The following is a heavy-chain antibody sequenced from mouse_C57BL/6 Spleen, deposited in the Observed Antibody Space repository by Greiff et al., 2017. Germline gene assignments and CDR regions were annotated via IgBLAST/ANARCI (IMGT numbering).Heavy chain of an antibody. J-gene: IGHJ1*03. CDR3: ARGGTGAFYWYFDV. V-gene: IGHV1-53*01. CDR1: GYTFTSYW. D-gene: IGHD4-1*01. Sequence: VQLQQPGTELVKPGASVKLSCKASGYTFTSYWMHWVKQRPGQGLEWIGNINPSNGGTNYNEKFKSKATLTVDKSSSTAYMQLSSLTSEDSAVYYCARGGTGAFYWYFDVWGTGTTVTVSS. CDR2: INPSNGGT.